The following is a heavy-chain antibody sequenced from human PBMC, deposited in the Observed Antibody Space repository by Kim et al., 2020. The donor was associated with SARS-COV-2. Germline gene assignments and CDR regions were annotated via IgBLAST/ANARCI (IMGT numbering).Heavy chain of an antibody. Sequence: GGSLRLSCAASGFTFSSYWMHWVRQATGKGLVWVSRINSDGSSTSYADSVKGRFTISRDNAKNTLYLQMNSLRAEDTAVYYCARGFSSSGWYGNWFDPWGQGTLVTVSS. J-gene: IGHJ5*02. D-gene: IGHD6-19*01. CDR3: ARGFSSSGWYGNWFDP. CDR2: INSDGSST. CDR1: GFTFSSYW. V-gene: IGHV3-74*01.